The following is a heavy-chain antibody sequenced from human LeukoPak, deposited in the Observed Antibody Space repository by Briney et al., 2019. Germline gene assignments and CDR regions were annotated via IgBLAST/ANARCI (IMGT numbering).Heavy chain of an antibody. V-gene: IGHV3-23*01. Sequence: GGSLRLSCAASGFTFSSCAMTWVRQAPGKGLEWVSAISGSGGSTYYADSVKGRFTMSRDNSKNTLYLQMNSLRAEDTAVYYCAKETYGSGSYSPDYWGQGTLVTVSS. CDR3: AKETYGSGSYSPDY. D-gene: IGHD3-10*01. CDR2: ISGSGGST. CDR1: GFTFSSCA. J-gene: IGHJ4*02.